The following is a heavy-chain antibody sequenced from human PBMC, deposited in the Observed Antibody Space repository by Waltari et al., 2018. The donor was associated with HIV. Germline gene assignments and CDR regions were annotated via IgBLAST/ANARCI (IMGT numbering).Heavy chain of an antibody. CDR3: ARHFRYSSSSDWFDP. CDR1: AYSLTSYW. Sequence: EMQLVQSGAEVTKPGESLKIPCKGSAYSLTSYWIGWVRQMPGKGLEWMGSIRPGDSDTSYSPSFQGQVTISADKSISTAYLQWSSLKASDTGMYYCARHFRYSSSSDWFDPWGQGTLVTVSS. V-gene: IGHV5-51*01. D-gene: IGHD6-6*01. J-gene: IGHJ5*02. CDR2: IRPGDSDT.